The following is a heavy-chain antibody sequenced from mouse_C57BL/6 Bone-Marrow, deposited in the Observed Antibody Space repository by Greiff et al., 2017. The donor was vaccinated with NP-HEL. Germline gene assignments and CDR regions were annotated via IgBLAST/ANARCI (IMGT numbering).Heavy chain of an antibody. CDR3: ASGGLRRPLLYYAMDY. V-gene: IGHV7-3*01. D-gene: IGHD2-2*01. Sequence: EVQLVESGGGLVQPGGSLSLSCAASGFTFTDYYMSWVRQPPGKALEWLGFIRNKANGYTTEYSASVKGRFTISRDNSQSILYLQMNALRAEDSATYYCASGGLRRPLLYYAMDYWGQGTSVTVSS. CDR1: GFTFTDYY. J-gene: IGHJ4*01. CDR2: IRNKANGYTT.